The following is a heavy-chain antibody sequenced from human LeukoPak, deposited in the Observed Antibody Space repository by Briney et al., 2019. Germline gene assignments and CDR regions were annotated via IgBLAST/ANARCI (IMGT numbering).Heavy chain of an antibody. D-gene: IGHD2-2*01. J-gene: IGHJ5*02. Sequence: SETLSLTCAVYGGSFSGYHWSWIRQPPGKGLEWIGEINHSGSTNYNPSLKSRVTISVDTSKNQFSLKLSSVTAADTAVYYCARGLVGPAAFDPWGQGTLVTVSS. CDR2: INHSGST. CDR3: ARGLVGPAAFDP. CDR1: GGSFSGYH. V-gene: IGHV4-34*01.